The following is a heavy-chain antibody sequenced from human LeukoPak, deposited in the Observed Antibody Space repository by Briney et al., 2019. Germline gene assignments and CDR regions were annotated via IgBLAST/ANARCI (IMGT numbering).Heavy chain of an antibody. D-gene: IGHD1-14*01. CDR1: GGTFSSYA. CDR2: IIPIFGTA. J-gene: IGHJ5*02. V-gene: IGHV1-69*06. CDR3: ARVYNINWFDH. Sequence: GASVKVSCKASGGTFSSYAISWVRQAPGQGLEWMGRIIPIFGTANYAQKFQGRVTITADKSTSTAYMELSSLRSEDTAVYYCARVYNINWFDHWGQGTLGTVSS.